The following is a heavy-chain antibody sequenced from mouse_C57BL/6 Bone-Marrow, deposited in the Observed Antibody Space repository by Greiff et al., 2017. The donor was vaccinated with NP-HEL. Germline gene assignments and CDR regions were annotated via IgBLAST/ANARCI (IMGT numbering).Heavy chain of an antibody. Sequence: VQLQQSGPELVKPGASVKISCKASGYAFSSSWMNWVKQRTGQGLEWIGEIYPRSGNTYYNEKFKGKATLTADKSSSTAYMELRSLTSEDSAVYFCARRGAFITTVPFAYWGQGTLVTVSA. J-gene: IGHJ3*01. V-gene: IGHV1-81*01. CDR1: GYAFSSSW. CDR3: ARRGAFITTVPFAY. CDR2: IYPRSGNT. D-gene: IGHD1-1*01.